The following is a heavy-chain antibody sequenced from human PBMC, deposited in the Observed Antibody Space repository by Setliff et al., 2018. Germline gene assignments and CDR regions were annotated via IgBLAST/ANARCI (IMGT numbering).Heavy chain of an antibody. J-gene: IGHJ6*03. V-gene: IGHV4-39*07. D-gene: IGHD3-16*01. CDR2: IYQNGIT. CDR1: GASISTTYYY. Sequence: SETLSLTCSVSGASISTTYYYWDWIRQSPEKGLEWIGTIYQNGITYYNPSVKSRVTISVDKSKNQFSLSLRSVTAADTAVYYCARGVREIGGTGYYYYYMDVWGKGTTVTVSS. CDR3: ARGVREIGGTGYYYYYMDV.